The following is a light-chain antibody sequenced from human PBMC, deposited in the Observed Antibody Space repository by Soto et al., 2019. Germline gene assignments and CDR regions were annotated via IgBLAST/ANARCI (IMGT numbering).Light chain of an antibody. CDR3: QQYGSSPFT. Sequence: EIVLTQSPATLSLSPGERATLSCRASQSVSSYLAWYQQKPGQAPRLLIYDASNRATGIPARFSGSGSGTDFTLTISSLEPEDFAVYYCQQYGSSPFTFGQGTTMDIK. CDR1: QSVSSY. CDR2: DAS. J-gene: IGKJ2*01. V-gene: IGKV3-11*01.